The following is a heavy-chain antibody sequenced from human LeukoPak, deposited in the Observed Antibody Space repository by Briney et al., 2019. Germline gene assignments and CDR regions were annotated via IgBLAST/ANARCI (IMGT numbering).Heavy chain of an antibody. CDR2: MNPNSGNT. J-gene: IGHJ4*02. CDR1: GYTFTSYD. Sequence: GPSVKVSCKASGYTFTSYDINWVRQATGQGLEWMGWMNPNSGNTGYAQNFQGRVTMTRNTYISTAYMELSSPGSEDTAVYYCARGLAVAGTDYWGQGTLVTVSS. V-gene: IGHV1-8*01. D-gene: IGHD6-19*01. CDR3: ARGLAVAGTDY.